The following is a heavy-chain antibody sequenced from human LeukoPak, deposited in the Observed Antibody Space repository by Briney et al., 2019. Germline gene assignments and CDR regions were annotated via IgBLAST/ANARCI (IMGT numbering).Heavy chain of an antibody. J-gene: IGHJ6*03. CDR1: AFRFSSYG. CDR3: ARGIGHYYYMDV. Sequence: GSLRLSCAASAFRFSSYGMHWVRQAPGKGPEWVAFIRSDSSNQYYADSVKGRFTISRDNSKNTLFLQMNSLRGEDTAVYYCARGIGHYYYMDVWGKGTTVTVSS. D-gene: IGHD2-15*01. CDR2: IRSDSSNQ. V-gene: IGHV3-30*02.